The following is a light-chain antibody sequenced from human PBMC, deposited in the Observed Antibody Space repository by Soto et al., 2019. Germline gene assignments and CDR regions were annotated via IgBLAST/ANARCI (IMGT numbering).Light chain of an antibody. CDR1: SSNIGSNI. CDR2: TDN. Sequence: QPVLTQPPSASGTPGQRVTISCSGSSSNIGSNIVNWYQHLPGTAPKLLIKTDNQRPSGVPDRFSGSKSDTSASLAISGLQSEDEADYYCAAWDDSLNGGLFGGGTKLTVL. J-gene: IGLJ3*02. V-gene: IGLV1-44*01. CDR3: AAWDDSLNGGL.